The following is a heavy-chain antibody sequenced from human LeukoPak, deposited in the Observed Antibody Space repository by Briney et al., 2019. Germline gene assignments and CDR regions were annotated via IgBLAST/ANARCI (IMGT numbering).Heavy chain of an antibody. V-gene: IGHV4-59*01. CDR2: IYYTGSA. J-gene: IGHJ3*02. CDR3: ARMGALGDAFDI. Sequence: SETLSLTCTVSGGSFDTYYWNWIRQAPGKELEWIGYIYYTGSANYNPSLRGRVIISVDTSKKQFSLKLNAVTAADTAVYYCARMGALGDAFDIWGQGTMVTV. D-gene: IGHD3-16*01. CDR1: GGSFDTYY.